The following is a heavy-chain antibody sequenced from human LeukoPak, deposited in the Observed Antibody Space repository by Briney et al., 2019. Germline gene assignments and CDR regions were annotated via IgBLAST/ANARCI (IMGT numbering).Heavy chain of an antibody. D-gene: IGHD1-26*01. Sequence: SETLSLTCTVSGGSISSYYWTWIRQPPGKGGEWSGYIYYSGSANYNLSLKSRVTISGDTSKNQFSLKLTSVTAADTAVYYCARVIGSYYGYFDYWGQGTLVTVSS. CDR2: IYYSGSA. J-gene: IGHJ4*02. V-gene: IGHV4-59*01. CDR1: GGSISSYY. CDR3: ARVIGSYYGYFDY.